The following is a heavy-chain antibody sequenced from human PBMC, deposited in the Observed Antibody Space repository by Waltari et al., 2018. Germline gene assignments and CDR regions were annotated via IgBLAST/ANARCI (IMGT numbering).Heavy chain of an antibody. CDR2: IYPVDSDT. Sequence: EVQLVQSGAEVNKPGESLKISCTGSGYTFTTSWIGWVRQMPGKGLEWMGIIYPVDSDTRYSPSFQGQVIISADKSISTAYLQWSSLKASDTAMYYCARARDGYFDYWGQGTLVTVSS. V-gene: IGHV5-51*01. CDR1: GYTFTTSW. J-gene: IGHJ4*02. CDR3: ARARDGYFDY.